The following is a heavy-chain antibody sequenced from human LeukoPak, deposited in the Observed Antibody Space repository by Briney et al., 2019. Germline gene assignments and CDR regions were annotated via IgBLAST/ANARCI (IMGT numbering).Heavy chain of an antibody. Sequence: ASVKVSCKASGYTLTSYGISWVRQAPGQGLEWMGWISAYNGNTNYAQKLQGRVTMTTDTSTSTAYMELRSLRSDDTAVYYCARGGRWELPRPYAFDIWGQGTMVTVSS. J-gene: IGHJ3*02. D-gene: IGHD1-26*01. V-gene: IGHV1-18*01. CDR1: GYTLTSYG. CDR2: ISAYNGNT. CDR3: ARGGRWELPRPYAFDI.